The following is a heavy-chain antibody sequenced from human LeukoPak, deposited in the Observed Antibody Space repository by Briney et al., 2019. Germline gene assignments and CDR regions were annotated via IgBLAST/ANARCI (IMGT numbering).Heavy chain of an antibody. CDR3: ARGSYYYGSGFKDTNWFDP. D-gene: IGHD3-10*01. CDR2: INPNSGGT. V-gene: IGHV1-2*04. J-gene: IGHJ5*02. Sequence: GASVKVSCKASGYTFTGYYMHWVRQATGQGLEWMGWINPNSGGTNYAQKFQGWVTMTRDTSISTAYMELSRLRSDDTAVYYCARGSYYYGSGFKDTNWFDPWGQGTLVTVSS. CDR1: GYTFTGYY.